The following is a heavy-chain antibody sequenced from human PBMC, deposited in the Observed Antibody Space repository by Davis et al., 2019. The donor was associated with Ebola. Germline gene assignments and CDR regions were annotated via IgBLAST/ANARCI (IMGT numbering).Heavy chain of an antibody. CDR1: GGSISSGDYY. CDR3: ARDHGSSRNNWCDP. CDR2: IYYSGST. Sequence: SETLSLTCTVSGGSISSGDYYWSWIRQPPGKGLEWIWYIYYSGSTYYNPSLKSRVTISVDTSKNQFSLKLSSVTAADTAVYYCARDHGSSRNNWCDPWGQGTLVTVSS. D-gene: IGHD6-13*01. J-gene: IGHJ5*02. V-gene: IGHV4-30-4*01.